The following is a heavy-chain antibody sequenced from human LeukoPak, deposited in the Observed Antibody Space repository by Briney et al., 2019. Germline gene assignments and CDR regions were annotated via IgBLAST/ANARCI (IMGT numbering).Heavy chain of an antibody. CDR1: GFTFSSYW. CDR2: IKQDGSEK. J-gene: IGHJ3*02. D-gene: IGHD6-19*01. V-gene: IGHV3-7*03. Sequence: PGGSLRLSCAASGFTFSSYWMSWVRQAPGKGLEWVANIKQDGSEKYYVDSVKGRFTISRDNAKNSLYLQMNSLRAEDTAVYYCAKEINHQWLVPLDAFDIWGQGTMVTVSS. CDR3: AKEINHQWLVPLDAFDI.